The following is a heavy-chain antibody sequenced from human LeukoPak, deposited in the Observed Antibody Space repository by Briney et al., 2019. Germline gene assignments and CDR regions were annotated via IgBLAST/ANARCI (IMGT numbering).Heavy chain of an antibody. CDR3: ARSGVDMTPDGY. CDR1: GGSISSSSYY. V-gene: IGHV4-39*01. D-gene: IGHD3-16*01. Sequence: PSETLSLTCTVSGGSISSSSYYWGWIRQPPGKGLEWIGSIYYSGSTYYNPSLKSRVTISVDTSKNQFSLKLSSVTAADTAVYYCARSGVDMTPDGYWGQGTLVTVSS. J-gene: IGHJ4*02. CDR2: IYYSGST.